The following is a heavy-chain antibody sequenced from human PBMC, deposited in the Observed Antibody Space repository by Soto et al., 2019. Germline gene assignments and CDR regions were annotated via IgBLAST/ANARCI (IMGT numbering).Heavy chain of an antibody. CDR3: ARGEGYDSSGYQPLDY. Sequence: QVQLVESGGGVVQPGRSLRLSCAASGFTFSSYAMHWVRQAPGKGLEWVAVISYDGSNKYYADSVKGRFTISRDNSKNTLYLQMNSLRAEDTAVYYCARGEGYDSSGYQPLDYWGQGTLVTVSS. CDR2: ISYDGSNK. D-gene: IGHD3-22*01. V-gene: IGHV3-30-3*01. J-gene: IGHJ4*02. CDR1: GFTFSSYA.